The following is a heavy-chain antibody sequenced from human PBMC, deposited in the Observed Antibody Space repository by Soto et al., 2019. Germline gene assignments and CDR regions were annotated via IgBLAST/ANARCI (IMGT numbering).Heavy chain of an antibody. CDR1: GFTFSDYY. J-gene: IGHJ6*03. D-gene: IGHD4-4*01. Sequence: GGSLRLSCAASGFTFSDYYMSWIRQAPGKGLEWVSYISSSGSTIYYADSVKGRFTISRDNAKNSLYLQMNSLRAEDTAVYYCARASVTRPYYYMDVWGKGTTVTVSS. CDR3: ARASVTRPYYYMDV. CDR2: ISSSGSTI. V-gene: IGHV3-11*01.